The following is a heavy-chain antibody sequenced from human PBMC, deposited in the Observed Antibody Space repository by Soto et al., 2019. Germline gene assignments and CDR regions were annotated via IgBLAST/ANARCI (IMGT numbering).Heavy chain of an antibody. J-gene: IGHJ4*02. CDR1: GFTFSSYG. CDR3: AKDYYDSSGYWFQFF. Sequence: GGSLRLSCAASGFTFSSYGMHWVRQAPGKGLEWVAVISYDGSNKYYADSVKGRFTISRDNSKNTLYLQMNSLRAEDTAVYYCAKDYYDSSGYWFQFFWGQGTLVTVSS. V-gene: IGHV3-30*18. D-gene: IGHD3-22*01. CDR2: ISYDGSNK.